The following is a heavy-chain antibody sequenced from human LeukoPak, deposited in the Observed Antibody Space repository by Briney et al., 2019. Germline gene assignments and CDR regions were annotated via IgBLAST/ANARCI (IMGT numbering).Heavy chain of an antibody. CDR3: ARGDSSGYYYVFYFDY. CDR1: GGSISSGGYS. CDR2: IYHSGST. D-gene: IGHD3-22*01. J-gene: IGHJ4*02. V-gene: IGHV4-30-2*01. Sequence: KTSETLSLTCAVSGGSISSGGYSWSWTRQPPGKGLEWIGYIYHSGSTYYNPSLKSRVTISVDRSKNQFSLKLSSVTAADTAVYYCARGDSSGYYYVFYFDYWGQGTLVTVSS.